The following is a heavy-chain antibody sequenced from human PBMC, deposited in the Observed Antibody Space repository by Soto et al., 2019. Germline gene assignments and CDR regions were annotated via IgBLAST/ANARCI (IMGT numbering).Heavy chain of an antibody. CDR1: GFTFSDHY. D-gene: IGHD5-18*01. CDR3: AREDRTDTAMGDWYFDL. V-gene: IGHV3-72*01. J-gene: IGHJ2*01. Sequence: EVQLVESGGGLVQPGGSLRLSCAASGFTFSDHYMDWVRQAPGKGREWVGRTRNKANSYTTEYAASVKGRFTISRDDSKNSLYLQMNSLKTEDTAVYYCAREDRTDTAMGDWYFDLWGRGTLVTVSS. CDR2: TRNKANSYTT.